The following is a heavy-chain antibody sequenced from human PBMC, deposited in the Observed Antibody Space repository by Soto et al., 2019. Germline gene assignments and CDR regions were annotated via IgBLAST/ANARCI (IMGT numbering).Heavy chain of an antibody. Sequence: QVQLVQSGAEVKKPGASVKVSCKASGYTFSGYYMHWVRQAPGQGPEWMGWINPNSGDTNYAQKFQGWVTMTRDTSISTAYMELSRLRSDDTAVYYCARGRYSSGWFNWYFDLWGRGTLVTVSS. CDR1: GYTFSGYY. V-gene: IGHV1-2*04. CDR2: INPNSGDT. CDR3: ARGRYSSGWFNWYFDL. J-gene: IGHJ2*01. D-gene: IGHD6-19*01.